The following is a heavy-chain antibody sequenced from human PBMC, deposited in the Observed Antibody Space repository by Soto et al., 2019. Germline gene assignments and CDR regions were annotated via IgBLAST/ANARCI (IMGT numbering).Heavy chain of an antibody. CDR1: GFNFSSYG. Sequence: GGSLRLSCAPSGFNFSSYGMHWVRQAPGKGLEWVAVIWYDGSNKNYADSVKGRFTISRDNSKNTLYLQMNSLRVEDTAVYYCARGDYESRTRFGGWFDPWGQGTLVTVSS. CDR2: IWYDGSNK. D-gene: IGHD3-22*01. J-gene: IGHJ5*02. V-gene: IGHV3-33*01. CDR3: ARGDYESRTRFGGWFDP.